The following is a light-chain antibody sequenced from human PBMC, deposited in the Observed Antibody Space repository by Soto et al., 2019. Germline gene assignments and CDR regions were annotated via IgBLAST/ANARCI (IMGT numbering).Light chain of an antibody. J-gene: IGLJ3*02. CDR3: SSFTTRNTRV. CDR2: DVS. Sequence: QSALTQPASVSGSPGQSITISCTGSSSDVGGNKYVSWYQQHPGEAPKVMIYDVSSRPSGVSDRFSGSKSGNTASLTISGLQAEDEADYYCSSFTTRNTRVFGGGTQRTGL. CDR1: SSDVGGNKY. V-gene: IGLV2-14*03.